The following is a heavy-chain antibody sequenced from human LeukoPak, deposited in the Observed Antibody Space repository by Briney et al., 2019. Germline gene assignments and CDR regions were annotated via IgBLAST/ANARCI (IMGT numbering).Heavy chain of an antibody. CDR3: ARAPPVSTYYYDSSGYFQFDP. V-gene: IGHV1-2*02. J-gene: IGHJ5*02. CDR1: GYTFTGYY. Sequence: ASVKVSCKASGYTFTGYYMHWVRQAPGQGLEWMGWINPNSGGTNYAQKFQGRVTMTRDTSISTAYMELSRLRSEDTAVYYCARAPPVSTYYYDSSGYFQFDPWGQGTLVTVSS. D-gene: IGHD3-22*01. CDR2: INPNSGGT.